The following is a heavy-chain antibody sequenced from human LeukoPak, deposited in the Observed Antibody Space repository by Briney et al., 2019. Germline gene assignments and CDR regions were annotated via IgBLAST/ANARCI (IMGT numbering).Heavy chain of an antibody. Sequence: ASVKVSCKASGYTFTGYYMHWVRQAPGQGLEWMGWINPNSGGTNYAQKFQGRVTMTRDTSISTAYMELSRLRSDDTAVYYCARDQGLTDAEYFQNWGQGTLVTVSS. J-gene: IGHJ1*01. CDR2: INPNSGGT. V-gene: IGHV1-2*02. CDR1: GYTFTGYY. CDR3: ARDQGLTDAEYFQN. D-gene: IGHD3-16*01.